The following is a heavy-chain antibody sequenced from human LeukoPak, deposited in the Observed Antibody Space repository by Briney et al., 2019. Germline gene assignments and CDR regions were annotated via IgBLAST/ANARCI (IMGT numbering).Heavy chain of an antibody. CDR2: IHYSGST. Sequence: SETLSLTCTVSGGSISSGDYYWSWIRQYPGKGLEWIGHIHYSGSTYYNPSLKSRVTISVDTSKNQFSLKESSVTAADTAVYYCARGSGRSSRDGMDVWGQGTTVTVSS. J-gene: IGHJ6*02. CDR1: GGSISSGDYY. V-gene: IGHV4-31*03. CDR3: ARGSGRSSRDGMDV. D-gene: IGHD3-10*01.